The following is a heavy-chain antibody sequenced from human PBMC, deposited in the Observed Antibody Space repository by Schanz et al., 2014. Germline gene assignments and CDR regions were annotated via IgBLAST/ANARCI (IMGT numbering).Heavy chain of an antibody. CDR2: IISILGIP. V-gene: IGHV1-69*04. CDR1: GGTFSSYT. CDR3: ARGYGDSPTDF. Sequence: QVQLVQSGAEVKKPGASVKVSCKASGGTFSSYTISWVRQAPGQGLEWMGRIISILGIPNYAQKFQGRVTITRNTSISTAYMELSSLRSEDTAVYYCARGYGDSPTDFWGQGTLVTVSS. D-gene: IGHD4-17*01. J-gene: IGHJ4*02.